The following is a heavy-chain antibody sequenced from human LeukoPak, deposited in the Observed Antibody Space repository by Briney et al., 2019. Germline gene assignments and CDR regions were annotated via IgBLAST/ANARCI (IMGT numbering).Heavy chain of an antibody. CDR3: ASEIAWEPIDY. CDR1: GFTFSSYA. Sequence: GGSLRLSCAASGFTFSSYAMHWVRQAPGKGLEWVAVISYDGSNKYYADSVKGRFTISRDNSKNTLYLQMNGLRAEDTAVYYCASEIAWEPIDYWGQGTLVTVSS. J-gene: IGHJ4*02. CDR2: ISYDGSNK. D-gene: IGHD1-26*01. V-gene: IGHV3-30-3*01.